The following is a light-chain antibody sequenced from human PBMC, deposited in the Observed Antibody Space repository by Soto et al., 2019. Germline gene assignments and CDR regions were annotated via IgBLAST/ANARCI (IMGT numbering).Light chain of an antibody. CDR2: EVS. Sequence: QSALTQPASVSGSPGQSITFSCTGTSSDVGGYNYVSWFQQHPGKAPKLMIYEVSNRPSGVSNRYSGSKSGNTASLTISGLRAEDEADYYCGSYTSSYTWVFGGGTKLTVL. CDR1: SSDVGGYNY. V-gene: IGLV2-14*01. J-gene: IGLJ3*02. CDR3: GSYTSSYTWV.